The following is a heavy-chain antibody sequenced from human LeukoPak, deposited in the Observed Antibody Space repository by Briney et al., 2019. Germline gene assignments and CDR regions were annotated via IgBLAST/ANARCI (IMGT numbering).Heavy chain of an antibody. V-gene: IGHV1-46*01. CDR2: INPSGGST. J-gene: IGHJ4*02. Sequence: ASVKVSCKASGYTFTSYYMHWVRQAPEQGLEWMGIINPSGGSTSYAQKFQGRVTMTRDTSTSTIYMELSSLRSEDTAVYYCAREDISRLLYYWGQGTLVTVSS. CDR1: GYTFTSYY. D-gene: IGHD2-21*02. CDR3: AREDISRLLYY.